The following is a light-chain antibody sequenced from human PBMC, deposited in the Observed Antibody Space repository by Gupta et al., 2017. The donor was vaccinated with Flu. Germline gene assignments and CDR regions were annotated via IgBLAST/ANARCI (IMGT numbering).Light chain of an antibody. Sequence: PSTLSASVGDTVTITCRASQIISAWLAWYQKKPGKAPKLLIYKASSLESGVTSRFSGSGSGTEFSLTISSLQPDDFAIYYCQQYNNYPLTFGGGTKVEIK. J-gene: IGKJ4*01. V-gene: IGKV1-5*03. CDR1: QIISAW. CDR2: KAS. CDR3: QQYNNYPLT.